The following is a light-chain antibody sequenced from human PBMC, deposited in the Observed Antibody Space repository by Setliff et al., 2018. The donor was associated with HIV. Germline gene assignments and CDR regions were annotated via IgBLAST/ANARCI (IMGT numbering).Light chain of an antibody. V-gene: IGLV2-14*03. Sequence: QSVLTQPASMSGSPGQSITVSCTGTSSDVGGFNFVSWYQQHPGKAPRLMIYDVTNRPSGVSNRFSGSKSGNTASLTISGLQVEDEADYYCTSYANSSTYIFGTGTKVTVL. CDR2: DVT. CDR3: TSYANSSTYI. CDR1: SSDVGGFNF. J-gene: IGLJ1*01.